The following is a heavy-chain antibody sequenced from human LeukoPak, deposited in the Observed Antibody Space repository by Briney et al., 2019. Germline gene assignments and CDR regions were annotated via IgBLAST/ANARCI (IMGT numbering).Heavy chain of an antibody. Sequence: SETLSLTCTVSGGSISSYYRSWIRQPPGKGLQWIGHIYYSGSTNYNPSLKSRVTISVDTSKNQFSLKLSSVTAADTAVYYCARVPYYYDSSGYYGYYFDYWGQGTLVTVSS. J-gene: IGHJ4*02. CDR3: ARVPYYYDSSGYYGYYFDY. CDR1: GGSISSYY. V-gene: IGHV4-59*01. CDR2: IYYSGST. D-gene: IGHD3-22*01.